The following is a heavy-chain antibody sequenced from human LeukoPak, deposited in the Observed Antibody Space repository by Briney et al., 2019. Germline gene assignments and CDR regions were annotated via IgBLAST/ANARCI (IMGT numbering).Heavy chain of an antibody. Sequence: GGSLRLSCAASGFTFSDYYMSWIRQAPGKGLELVSYISSSGSTIYYADSVKGRFTISRDNAKNSLYLQMNSLRAEDTAVYYCARDRARGVGKSSWFDPWGQGTLVTVSS. D-gene: IGHD3-10*01. V-gene: IGHV3-11*04. CDR3: ARDRARGVGKSSWFDP. CDR2: ISSSGSTI. J-gene: IGHJ5*02. CDR1: GFTFSDYY.